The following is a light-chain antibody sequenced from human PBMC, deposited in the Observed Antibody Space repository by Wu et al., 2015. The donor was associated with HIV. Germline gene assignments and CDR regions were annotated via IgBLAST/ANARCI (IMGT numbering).Light chain of an antibody. V-gene: IGKV1-5*03. Sequence: DIQMTQSPSTLSASVGDRVTITCRASQNVDPWLAWFQQKPGKAPKVVIYRVFYLERGSHRGSAPVALAQNSLSPSAACSLMILQLITDQHYSASSPWTFGQGTKV. J-gene: IGKJ1*01. CDR1: QNVDPW. CDR3: QHYSASSPWT. CDR2: RVF.